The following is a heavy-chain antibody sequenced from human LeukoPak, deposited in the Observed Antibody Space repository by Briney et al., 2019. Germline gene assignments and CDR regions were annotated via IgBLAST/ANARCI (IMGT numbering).Heavy chain of an antibody. Sequence: PGGSLRLSCKASGYIFTNYWIGWVRQMPGKGLEWMGIIYPRDSDTRYSPSFQGQVTVSADKSISTAYLQWSSLKASDTAMYYCASGSWSFDYWGQGTLVTVSS. V-gene: IGHV5-51*01. CDR1: GYIFTNYW. CDR3: ASGSWSFDY. J-gene: IGHJ4*02. CDR2: IYPRDSDT. D-gene: IGHD1-26*01.